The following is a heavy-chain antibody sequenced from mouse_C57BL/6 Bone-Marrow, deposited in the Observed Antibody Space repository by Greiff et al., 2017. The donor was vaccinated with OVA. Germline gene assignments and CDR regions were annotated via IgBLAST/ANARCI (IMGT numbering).Heavy chain of an antibody. D-gene: IGHD1-1*01. V-gene: IGHV1-64*01. Sequence: QVQLKQPGAELVKPGASVKLSCKASGYTFTSYWMHWVKQRPGQGLEWIGMIHPNSGSTNYNEKFKSKATLTVDKSSSTAYMQLSSLTSEDSAVDYCARCYYGSSYGYWYFDVWGTGTTVTVSS. J-gene: IGHJ1*03. CDR3: ARCYYGSSYGYWYFDV. CDR1: GYTFTSYW. CDR2: IHPNSGST.